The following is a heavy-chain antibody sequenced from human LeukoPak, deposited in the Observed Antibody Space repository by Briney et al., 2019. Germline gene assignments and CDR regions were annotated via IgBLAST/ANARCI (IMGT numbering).Heavy chain of an antibody. CDR3: AKDARRSSGWYFFDH. Sequence: GGSLRLSCAASGFTFSDYSMNWVRQAPGKGLEWVSVISDRGDTTYYADSVKGRFTISRDNSKNTLFLQMNSLRVEDTAVYYCAKDARRSSGWYFFDHWGQGALVTVSS. D-gene: IGHD6-19*01. J-gene: IGHJ4*02. V-gene: IGHV3-23*01. CDR1: GFTFSDYS. CDR2: ISDRGDTT.